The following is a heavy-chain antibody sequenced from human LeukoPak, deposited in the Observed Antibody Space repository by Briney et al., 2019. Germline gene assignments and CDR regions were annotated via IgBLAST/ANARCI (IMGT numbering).Heavy chain of an antibody. CDR2: IHHSGST. J-gene: IGHJ6*02. D-gene: IGHD3-16*02. Sequence: SETLSLTCAVYGGSFSGYYWSWIRQPPEKGLEWIGEIHHSGSTKYNPSLKSRVTMSVDASKNQFSLKLTSVTAADTAVYYCARVPYDYVWGSYRFYYGMDVWGQGTTVTVSS. CDR1: GGSFSGYY. CDR3: ARVPYDYVWGSYRFYYGMDV. V-gene: IGHV4-34*01.